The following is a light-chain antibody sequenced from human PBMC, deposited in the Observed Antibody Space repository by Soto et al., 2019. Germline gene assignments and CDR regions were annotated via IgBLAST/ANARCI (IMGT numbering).Light chain of an antibody. J-gene: IGKJ5*01. CDR2: DTT. CDR1: QSVSTY. CDR3: HQRNT. V-gene: IGKV3-11*01. Sequence: VLTQSPVTLSLSPGDRATLSCRASQSVSTYLAWYRQVPGQPPRLLIYDTTNRAAGIPPRFSGSRSGTHFPLTDETVEPQDFALSYSHQRNTFGQGTRLEIK.